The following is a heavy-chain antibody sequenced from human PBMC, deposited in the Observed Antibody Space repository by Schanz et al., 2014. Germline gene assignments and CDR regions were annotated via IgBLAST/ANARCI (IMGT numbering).Heavy chain of an antibody. V-gene: IGHV1-46*03. CDR3: ARDGVDAAAGGNY. D-gene: IGHD6-13*01. Sequence: QVHLVQSGAEVHKPGASLKIPCKASGYTFTNFFLHWVRQAPGQGLEWMGRIIPSLGLAKYEQKCQDKVTITADTSTSTVYMELSSLRSEDTAVYYCARDGVDAAAGGNYWGQGTLVTVSS. J-gene: IGHJ4*02. CDR2: IIPSLGLA. CDR1: GYTFTNFF.